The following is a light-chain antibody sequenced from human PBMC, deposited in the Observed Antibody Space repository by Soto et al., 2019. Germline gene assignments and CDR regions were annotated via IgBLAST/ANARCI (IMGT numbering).Light chain of an antibody. V-gene: IGKV1-9*01. CDR2: AAS. J-gene: IGKJ3*01. CDR1: QGISSY. Sequence: DIQLTQSPSFLSASVGDRVTITCRASQGISSYLAWYQQKPGKAPKLLIYAASTLQSGVPSRFIGSGSGTECTLTISSLQPEDFATYYGQQLNSYPPFTFGPGTKVDIK. CDR3: QQLNSYPPFT.